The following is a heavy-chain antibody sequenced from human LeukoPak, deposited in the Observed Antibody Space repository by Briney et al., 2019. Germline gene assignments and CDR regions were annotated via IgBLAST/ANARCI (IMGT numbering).Heavy chain of an antibody. CDR2: IYYSGST. V-gene: IGHV4-39*07. CDR3: ARSGITMVRGVDPDAFDI. Sequence: SETLSLTCTVSGGSISSSSYYWGWIRQPPGKGLEWIGSIYYSGSTYYNPSLKSRVTISVDTSKNQFSLKLSSVTAADTAVYYCARSGITMVRGVDPDAFDIWGQGTMVTVSS. CDR1: GGSISSSSYY. J-gene: IGHJ3*02. D-gene: IGHD3-10*01.